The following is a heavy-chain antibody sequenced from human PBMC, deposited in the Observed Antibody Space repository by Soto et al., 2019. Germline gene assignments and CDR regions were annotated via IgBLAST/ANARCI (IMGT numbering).Heavy chain of an antibody. J-gene: IGHJ6*03. CDR2: IKQDGSEK. D-gene: IGHD3-3*01. CDR1: GFTFSSYW. Sequence: GGSLRLSCAASGFTFSSYWMSWVRQAPGKGLEWVANIKQDGSEKYYVDSVKGRFTISRDNAKNSLYLQMNSLRAEDTAVYYCARDLYYDFSYYYYYMDVWGKGTTVTVSS. V-gene: IGHV3-7*01. CDR3: ARDLYYDFSYYYYYMDV.